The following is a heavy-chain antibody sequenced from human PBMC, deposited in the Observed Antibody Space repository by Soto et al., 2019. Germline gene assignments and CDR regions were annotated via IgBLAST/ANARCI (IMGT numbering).Heavy chain of an antibody. V-gene: IGHV3-73*01. Sequence: EVQLVESGGGLVQPGGSLKLSCAASGFTFSGSAMHWVRQASGKGLEWVGRIRSKGNNYATVYGALLKGRFTISRDDAKNTAYLQMNSLNTEDTAVYYCSRQASDFWSGKPQYYMDVWGKGTTVTVSS. CDR3: SRQASDFWSGKPQYYMDV. D-gene: IGHD3-3*01. J-gene: IGHJ6*03. CDR1: GFTFSGSA. CDR2: IRSKGNNYAT.